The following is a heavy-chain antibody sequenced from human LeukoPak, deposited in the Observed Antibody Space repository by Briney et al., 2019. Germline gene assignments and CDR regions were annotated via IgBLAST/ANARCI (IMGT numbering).Heavy chain of an antibody. V-gene: IGHV3-23*01. CDR1: GFTFSSYA. CDR3: AKTYNWNYDY. J-gene: IGHJ4*02. CDR2: ISGSGDST. D-gene: IGHD1-7*01. Sequence: PGGSLRLSCVASGFTFSSYAMSWVRQAPGKGLEWVSVISGSGDSTYYADSVKGRFTFSRDNSKNTLYLQMNSLRAEDTAVYYCAKTYNWNYDYWGQGTPVTVSS.